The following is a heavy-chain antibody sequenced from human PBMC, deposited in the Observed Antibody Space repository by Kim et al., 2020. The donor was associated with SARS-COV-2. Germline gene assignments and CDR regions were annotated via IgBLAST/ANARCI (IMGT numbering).Heavy chain of an antibody. J-gene: IGHJ6*03. CDR2: IYYSGST. D-gene: IGHD6-13*01. CDR3: VRIVATGTYHYYYMDV. Sequence: SETLSLTCIVSSGSISSSSYYWGWIRQPPGKGLEWIGSIYYSGSTYYNPSLKSRVSMSVDTSENQFSLILSSVTAADTAVYYCVRIVATGTYHYYYMDVWGKGTTVTASS. CDR1: SGSISSSSYY. V-gene: IGHV4-39*01.